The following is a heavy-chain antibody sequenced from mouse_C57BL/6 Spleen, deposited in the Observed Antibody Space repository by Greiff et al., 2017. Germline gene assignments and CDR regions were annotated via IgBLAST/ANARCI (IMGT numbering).Heavy chain of an antibody. CDR3: ARGGYGSSPYWYFDV. CDR2: IHPNSGST. Sequence: QVQLQQPGAELVKPGASVKLSCKASGYTFTSYWMHWVKQRPGQGLEWIGMIHPNSGSTNYNETFKSKATLTVDKSSSTAYMQLSSLTSEDSAVYYCARGGYGSSPYWYFDVWGTGTTVTVSS. V-gene: IGHV1-64*01. J-gene: IGHJ1*03. D-gene: IGHD1-1*01. CDR1: GYTFTSYW.